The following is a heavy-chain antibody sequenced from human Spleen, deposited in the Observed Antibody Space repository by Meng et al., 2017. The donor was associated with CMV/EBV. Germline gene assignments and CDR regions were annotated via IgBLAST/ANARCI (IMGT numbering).Heavy chain of an antibody. V-gene: IGHV3-30*04. J-gene: IGHJ6*02. CDR1: YA. Sequence: YAMHWFRQAPGKALEWVAVISSDGRNKNYADSVKGRFTISRDNFKNTLYLQMNSLRLEDTSLYYCARGFPGAPASYLRPFYYYAMDVWGQGTLVTVSS. CDR2: ISSDGRNK. D-gene: IGHD2-2*01. CDR3: ARGFPGAPASYLRPFYYYAMDV.